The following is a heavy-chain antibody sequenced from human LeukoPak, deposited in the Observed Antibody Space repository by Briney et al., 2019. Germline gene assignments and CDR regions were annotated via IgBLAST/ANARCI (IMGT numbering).Heavy chain of an antibody. V-gene: IGHV1-3*01. CDR2: ISAGSGNT. J-gene: IGHJ4*02. CDR3: ARDSGSGSNDC. D-gene: IGHD1-26*01. CDR1: GYTFTSYA. Sequence: ASVKVSCKASGYTFTSYAIHWVRQAPGQRLEWMGWISAGSGNTKYSQNFQGRVTFISNTSATTAFMELSSLRSEDAAVYYCARDSGSGSNDCWGQGTLVTVSS.